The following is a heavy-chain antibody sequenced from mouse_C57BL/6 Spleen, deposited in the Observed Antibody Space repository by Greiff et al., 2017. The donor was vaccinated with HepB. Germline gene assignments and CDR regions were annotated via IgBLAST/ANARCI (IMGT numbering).Heavy chain of an antibody. Sequence: VQLQQSGPELVKPGASVKISCKASGYTFTDYYMNWVKQSHGKSLEWIGDINPNNGGTSYNQKFKGKATLTVDKSSSTAYMELRSLTSEDSAVYYCALLTGTRAWFAYWGQGTLVTVSA. J-gene: IGHJ3*01. CDR1: GYTFTDYY. D-gene: IGHD4-1*01. CDR2: INPNNGGT. V-gene: IGHV1-26*01. CDR3: ALLTGTRAWFAY.